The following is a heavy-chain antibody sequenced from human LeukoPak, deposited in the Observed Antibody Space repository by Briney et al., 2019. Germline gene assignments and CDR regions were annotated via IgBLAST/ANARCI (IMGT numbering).Heavy chain of an antibody. CDR1: GGSIRSSTYY. Sequence: SETLSLTCTVSGGSIRSSTYYWGWIRQPPGKGLEWIGTFFHSGTTYYNPSLKSRVAISVDTSKNLFSLKLSSVTAADTAVYYCARDRYSYANNWFDPWGQGTLVTVSS. D-gene: IGHD5-18*01. CDR3: ARDRYSYANNWFDP. J-gene: IGHJ5*02. CDR2: FFHSGTT. V-gene: IGHV4-39*07.